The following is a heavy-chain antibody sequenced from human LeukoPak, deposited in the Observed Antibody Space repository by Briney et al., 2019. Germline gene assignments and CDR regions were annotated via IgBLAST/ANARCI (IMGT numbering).Heavy chain of an antibody. J-gene: IGHJ4*02. Sequence: SETLSLTCTVSGGSINSYYWSWIRKHPGKGLEWVGYIYYSGSTNYKPSLKRRVTISVDTSKNQFSLKVSSVTAADTAVYYCASSRSSSGWSLIDYWGQGALVTVSP. CDR1: GGSINSYY. V-gene: IGHV4-59*01. CDR3: ASSRSSSGWSLIDY. D-gene: IGHD6-19*01. CDR2: IYYSGST.